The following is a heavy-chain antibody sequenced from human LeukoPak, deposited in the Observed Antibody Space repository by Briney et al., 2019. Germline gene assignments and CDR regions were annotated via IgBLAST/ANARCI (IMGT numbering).Heavy chain of an antibody. CDR3: ARDSVPYQPLLGSVVFDY. J-gene: IGHJ4*02. D-gene: IGHD2-2*01. Sequence: GVSLRLSCAASGFTFSSYSMNWVRQAPRKGLEWVSSISSSSSYIYYADSVKGRFTISRDNAKNSLYLQMNSLRAEDTAVYYCARDSVPYQPLLGSVVFDYWGQGTLVTVSS. CDR2: ISSSSSYI. V-gene: IGHV3-21*01. CDR1: GFTFSSYS.